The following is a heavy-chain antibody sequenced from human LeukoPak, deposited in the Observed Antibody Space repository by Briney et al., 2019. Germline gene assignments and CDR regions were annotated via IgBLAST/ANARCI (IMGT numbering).Heavy chain of an antibody. CDR2: VYQSGST. Sequence: SETLSLTCAVSGGSISTAFYSWSWIRQPPGKGLEWVGYVYQSGSTYYNPSLQSRVTISVDRSKNHFSLKLSSVTAADTAVYYCAREGAYYYDSSGYYTTRSAFDIWGQGTMVTVSS. D-gene: IGHD3-22*01. V-gene: IGHV4-30-2*01. CDR3: AREGAYYYDSSGYYTTRSAFDI. CDR1: GGSISTAFYS. J-gene: IGHJ3*02.